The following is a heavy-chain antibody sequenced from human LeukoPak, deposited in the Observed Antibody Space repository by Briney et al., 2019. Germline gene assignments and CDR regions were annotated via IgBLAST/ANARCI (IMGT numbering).Heavy chain of an antibody. CDR3: ARAGGYGSEIDY. CDR1: GGSFSGYY. Sequence: SETLSLTCAVYGGSFSGYYWSWIRQPPGKGLEWIGEINHSGSTNYNPSLKSRVTISVDTSKNQFSLKLSSVTAADTAVYYCARAGGYGSEIDYWGQGTLVTVSS. J-gene: IGHJ4*02. V-gene: IGHV4-34*01. CDR2: INHSGST. D-gene: IGHD5-18*01.